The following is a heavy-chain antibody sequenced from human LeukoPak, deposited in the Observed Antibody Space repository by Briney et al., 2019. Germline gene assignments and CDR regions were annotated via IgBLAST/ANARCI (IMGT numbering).Heavy chain of an antibody. D-gene: IGHD6-6*01. CDR1: GFTFDDYA. Sequence: PGGSLRLSCAASGFTFDDYAMHWVRQAPGRGLEGVSGISWNSGSIGYADSVKGRFTISRDNAKNSLYLQMNSLRAEDTALYYCAKDAYSSSSSGFDYWGRGTLVTVSS. J-gene: IGHJ4*02. V-gene: IGHV3-9*01. CDR2: ISWNSGSI. CDR3: AKDAYSSSSSGFDY.